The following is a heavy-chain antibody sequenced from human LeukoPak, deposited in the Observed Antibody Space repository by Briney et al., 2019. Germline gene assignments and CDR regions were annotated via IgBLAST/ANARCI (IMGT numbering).Heavy chain of an antibody. CDR2: IIPIFGTA. D-gene: IGHD3-22*01. CDR3: ASSDYYDSSGYYREDDAFDI. V-gene: IGHV1-69*06. CDR1: GGTFSSYA. J-gene: IGHJ3*02. Sequence: SVKVSCKASGGTFSSYAISWVRQAPGQGLEWMGGIIPIFGTANYAQKFQGRVTITADKSTSTAYVELSSLRSEDTAVYYCASSDYYDSSGYYREDDAFDIWGQGTMVTVSS.